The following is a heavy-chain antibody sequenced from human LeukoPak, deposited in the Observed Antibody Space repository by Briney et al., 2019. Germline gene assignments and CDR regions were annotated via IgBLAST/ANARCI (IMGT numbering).Heavy chain of an antibody. Sequence: PGGSLRLSCAASGFTFSDYYMSWIRQAPGEGLEWVSYISSSGSTIYYADSVKGRFTISRDNAKNSLYLQMNSLRVEDTAVYYCARDPGDGKGYYYGMDVWAKGPRSPSP. CDR2: ISSSGSTI. J-gene: IGHJ6*02. D-gene: IGHD3-16*01. CDR3: ARDPGDGKGYYYGMDV. V-gene: IGHV3-11*01. CDR1: GFTFSDYY.